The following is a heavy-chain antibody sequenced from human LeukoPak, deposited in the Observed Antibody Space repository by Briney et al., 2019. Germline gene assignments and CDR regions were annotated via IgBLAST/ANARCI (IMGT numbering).Heavy chain of an antibody. CDR2: IYPGDSDT. CDR3: ARRGPDGDYERRNFDH. V-gene: IGHV5-51*01. D-gene: IGHD4-17*01. J-gene: IGHJ4*02. CDR1: GYNFNMYW. Sequence: GESLKISCKGSGYNFNMYWIGWARQMPRKGLEWMGIIYPGDSDTRYSPSFEGQVTISVDKSINTAYLQWSSLKASDTAMYYCARRGPDGDYERRNFDHWGQGALVTVSS.